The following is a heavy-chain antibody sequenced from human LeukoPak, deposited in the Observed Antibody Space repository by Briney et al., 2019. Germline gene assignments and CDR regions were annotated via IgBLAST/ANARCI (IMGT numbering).Heavy chain of an antibody. CDR3: ARGGGYSERFDY. Sequence: GGSLRLSCAASGFTFSDSRMTWVRQAPGKGLEWVATIKFDGTEKQYVASVRGRFTISRANAENSMFLRMESLSPEDTAVYYCARGGGYSERFDYWGQGTLVTVSS. D-gene: IGHD1-26*01. CDR1: GFTFSDSR. V-gene: IGHV3-7*01. CDR2: IKFDGTEK. J-gene: IGHJ4*02.